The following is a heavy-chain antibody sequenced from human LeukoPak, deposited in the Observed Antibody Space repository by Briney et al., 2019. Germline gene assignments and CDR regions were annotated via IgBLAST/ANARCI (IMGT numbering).Heavy chain of an antibody. V-gene: IGHV4-34*01. CDR3: ARARSGSVY. Sequence: SETLSLTCAVYGGSFSGYYRSWIRQPPGKGLEWIGEINHSGSTNYNPSLKSRVTISVDTSKNQFSLKLSSVTAADTAVYYCARARSGSVYWGQGTLVTVSS. D-gene: IGHD3-22*01. CDR2: INHSGST. CDR1: GGSFSGYY. J-gene: IGHJ4*02.